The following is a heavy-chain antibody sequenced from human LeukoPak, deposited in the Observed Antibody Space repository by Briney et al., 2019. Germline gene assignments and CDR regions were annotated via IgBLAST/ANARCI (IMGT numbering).Heavy chain of an antibody. CDR2: IYSGGST. D-gene: IGHD6-19*01. J-gene: IGHJ4*02. V-gene: IGHV3-66*01. CDR3: ARDTTVAGTSDY. Sequence: EGSLRLSCAASGFTVSSNYMSWVRQAPGKGLEWVSVIYSGGSTYYADSVKGRFTISRDNAKNSLYLQMNSLRAEDTAVYYCARDTTVAGTSDYWGQGTLVTVSS. CDR1: GFTVSSNY.